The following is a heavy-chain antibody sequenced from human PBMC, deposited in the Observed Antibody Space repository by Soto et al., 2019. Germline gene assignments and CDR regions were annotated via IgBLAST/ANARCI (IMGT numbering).Heavy chain of an antibody. CDR3: AIGVTGTTNWFDP. Sequence: QVQLVQSGAEGRKPGASVKVSCKASGYTFTSYAMHWVRRAPGQRLEWMGWINAGNGNTKYSQKFQGRVTITRDTSASTAYMELSSLRSEDTAVYYCAIGVTGTTNWFDPWGQGTLVTVSS. J-gene: IGHJ5*02. CDR1: GYTFTSYA. CDR2: INAGNGNT. D-gene: IGHD1-7*01. V-gene: IGHV1-3*01.